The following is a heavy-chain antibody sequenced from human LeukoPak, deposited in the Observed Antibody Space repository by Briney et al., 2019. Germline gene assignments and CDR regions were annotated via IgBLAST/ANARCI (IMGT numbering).Heavy chain of an antibody. CDR2: INAGNGNT. J-gene: IGHJ5*02. CDR1: GYTFTSYA. Sequence: ASVKVSCKASGYTFTSYAMHWVRQAPGQRLEWMGWINAGNGNTKYSQELQGRVTITRDTSASTAYMELSSLRSEDMAVYYCARSRLAGYSYGLGWFDPWGQGTLVTVSS. CDR3: ARSRLAGYSYGLGWFDP. D-gene: IGHD5-18*01. V-gene: IGHV1-3*03.